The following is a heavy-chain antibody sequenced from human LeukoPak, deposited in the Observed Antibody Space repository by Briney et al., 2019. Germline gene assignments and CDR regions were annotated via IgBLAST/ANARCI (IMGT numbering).Heavy chain of an antibody. Sequence: GGSLRLSCAASGSTFSSYSMNWVRQAPGKGLEWVSSISSSSSYIYYADSVKGRFTISRDNAKNSLYLQMNSLRAEDTAVYYCARSKPDTAFTLYYYGMDVWGQGTTVTVSS. V-gene: IGHV3-21*01. D-gene: IGHD5-18*01. CDR2: ISSSSSYI. CDR1: GSTFSSYS. CDR3: ARSKPDTAFTLYYYGMDV. J-gene: IGHJ6*02.